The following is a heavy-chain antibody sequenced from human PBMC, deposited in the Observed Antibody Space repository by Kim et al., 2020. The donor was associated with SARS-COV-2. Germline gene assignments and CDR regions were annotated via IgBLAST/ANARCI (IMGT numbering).Heavy chain of an antibody. Sequence: SVKVSCKASGGTFSSYAISWVRQAPGQGLEWMGGIIPIFGTANYAQKFQGRVTITADESTSTAYMELSSLRSEDTAVYYCARDWGGSHLGELSLVGDYYYYGMDVWGQGTTVTVSS. V-gene: IGHV1-69*13. CDR3: ARDWGGSHLGELSLVGDYYYYGMDV. CDR1: GGTFSSYA. D-gene: IGHD3-16*02. CDR2: IIPIFGTA. J-gene: IGHJ6*02.